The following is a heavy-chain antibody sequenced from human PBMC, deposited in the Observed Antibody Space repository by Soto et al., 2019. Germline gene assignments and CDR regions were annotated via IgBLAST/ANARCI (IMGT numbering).Heavy chain of an antibody. V-gene: IGHV3-30-3*01. CDR3: ARGAGIAVAGTSFDY. J-gene: IGHJ4*02. Sequence: QVQLVESGGGVVQPGRSLRLSCAASGFTFSSYTMHWVRQAPGKGLEWVALISYDGSNKYYADSVKGRFTMSRDNSKNTLYLQMNSLRAEDTAVYYCARGAGIAVAGTSFDYWGQVTLVTVSS. D-gene: IGHD6-19*01. CDR2: ISYDGSNK. CDR1: GFTFSSYT.